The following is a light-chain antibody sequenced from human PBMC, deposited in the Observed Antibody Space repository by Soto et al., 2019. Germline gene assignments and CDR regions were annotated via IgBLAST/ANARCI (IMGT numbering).Light chain of an antibody. Sequence: QSPATLSVSPGERATLSCRASQSVTSNYLAWYQQKPGQAPRLLIYGVSSRATGVPDRFSGSGSGTDFTLTISRLEPEDFAVYYCQQYTDWPLTFGQGTKVDIK. J-gene: IGKJ1*01. CDR3: QQYTDWPLT. V-gene: IGKV3-20*01. CDR2: GVS. CDR1: QSVTSNY.